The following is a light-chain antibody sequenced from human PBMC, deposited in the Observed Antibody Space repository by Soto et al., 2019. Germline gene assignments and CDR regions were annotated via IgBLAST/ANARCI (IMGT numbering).Light chain of an antibody. J-gene: IGKJ1*01. CDR2: KAS. CDR1: QSMLSW. Sequence: DIQMNQSPSSLSASVGDRVTITCRASQSMLSWLAWYQQKPGQAPKLLIYKASSLESGVPSRFSGSGSGTEFTLTISSLQPDDSATYYCQQYDSFSWTFGQGTKVEVK. V-gene: IGKV1-5*03. CDR3: QQYDSFSWT.